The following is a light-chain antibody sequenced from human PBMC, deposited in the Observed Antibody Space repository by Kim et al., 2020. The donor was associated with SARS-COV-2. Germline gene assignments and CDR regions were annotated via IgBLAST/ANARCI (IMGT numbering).Light chain of an antibody. J-gene: IGKJ5*01. CDR2: AAS. CDR1: RSVSSSY. V-gene: IGKV3D-20*01. CDR3: QQFGSSAGIT. Sequence: PGEGATLSCGASRSVSSSYLAWYQQKPGLAPRLLIYAASTRATGIPDRFSGSGSGTDFTLTISRLEPEDFAVYYCQQFGSSAGITFGQGTRLEIK.